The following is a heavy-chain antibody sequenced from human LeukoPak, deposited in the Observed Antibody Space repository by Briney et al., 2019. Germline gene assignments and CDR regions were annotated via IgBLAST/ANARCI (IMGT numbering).Heavy chain of an antibody. Sequence: GRSLRLSCAASGFSLSGYWMHWVRQAPGKGLVWVSRISPEGSGTTYADSVKGRFTISRDTAKNTVYLQMNSLRDEDAAVYHCTRVQAGRSGLMDVWGRGTTVTVSS. J-gene: IGHJ6*02. CDR1: GFSLSGYW. CDR3: TRVQAGRSGLMDV. D-gene: IGHD2-8*02. CDR2: ISPEGSGT. V-gene: IGHV3-74*03.